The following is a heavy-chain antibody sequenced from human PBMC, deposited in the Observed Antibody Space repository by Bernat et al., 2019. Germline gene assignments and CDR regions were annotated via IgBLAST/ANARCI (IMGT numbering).Heavy chain of an antibody. D-gene: IGHD2-15*01. CDR1: GYTFTSYG. CDR2: ISAYNGNT. CDR3: ARDLLQRGFSLSTYDY. J-gene: IGHJ4*02. V-gene: IGHV1-18*01. Sequence: QVQLVQSGAEVKKPGASVKVSCKASGYTFTSYGISWVRQAPGQGLEWMGWISAYNGNTNYAQKLQGRVTMTTDTSTSTAYLELRSLRSDDTAVYYCARDLLQRGFSLSTYDYWGQGTLVTVSS.